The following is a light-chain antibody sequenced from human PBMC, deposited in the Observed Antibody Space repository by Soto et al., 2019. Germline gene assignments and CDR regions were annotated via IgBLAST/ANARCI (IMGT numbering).Light chain of an antibody. CDR3: QRSYRSIS. J-gene: IGKJ5*01. V-gene: IGKV1-39*01. CDR1: QSISAS. Sequence: DIQMTQSPSSLFASVGDRVTITCRASQSISASLNWYQQRPGKAPSLLIYAATRLHSGVPSRFSGSGSGTDFTLTISSLQPEDFATYYCQRSYRSISFGQGTRLEMK. CDR2: AAT.